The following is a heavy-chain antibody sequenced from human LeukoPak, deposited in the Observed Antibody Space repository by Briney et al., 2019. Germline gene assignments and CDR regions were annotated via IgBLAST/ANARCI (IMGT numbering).Heavy chain of an antibody. V-gene: IGHV1-46*01. Sequence: ASVKVSCKASGYNFISYYMHWVRQAPGQGLEWMGIINPSGGSTRYAQKFQDRVTMTRDTSTSTVYMKLSSLKSEDTAVYYCAREDVVLVDAVRYYYYGMDGWGQGTTVTVSS. CDR2: INPSGGST. CDR3: AREDVVLVDAVRYYYYGMDG. D-gene: IGHD2-8*01. CDR1: GYNFISYY. J-gene: IGHJ6*02.